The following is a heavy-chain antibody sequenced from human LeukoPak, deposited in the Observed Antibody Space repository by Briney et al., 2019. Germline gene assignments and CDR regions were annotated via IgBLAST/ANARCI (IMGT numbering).Heavy chain of an antibody. J-gene: IGHJ3*02. CDR1: GYSFTSYW. CDR2: IYPGDSDT. CDR3: ATSPYYYDSSGYPPGAFDI. D-gene: IGHD3-22*01. Sequence: GESLKISCKGSGYSFTSYWIGWVRQMPGKGLEWMGIIYPGDSDTRYSPSFQSQVTISADKSISTAYLQWSSLKASDTAMYYCATSPYYYDSSGYPPGAFDIWGQGTMVTVSS. V-gene: IGHV5-51*01.